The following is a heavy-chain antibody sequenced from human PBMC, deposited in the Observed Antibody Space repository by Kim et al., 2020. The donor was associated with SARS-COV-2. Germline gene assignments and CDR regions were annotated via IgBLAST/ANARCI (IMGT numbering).Heavy chain of an antibody. CDR3: ARQGLTVTSPEYYYYGMHV. CDR2: IYPGDSDT. D-gene: IGHD4-17*01. J-gene: IGHJ6*02. Sequence: GESLKISCKGSGYSFTSYWIGWVRQMPGKGLEWMGIIYPGDSDTRYSPSFQGQVTISAAKSISTAYLQWSSLKASDTAMYYCARQGLTVTSPEYYYYGMHVCGQGTTVTVSS. V-gene: IGHV5-51*01. CDR1: GYSFTSYW.